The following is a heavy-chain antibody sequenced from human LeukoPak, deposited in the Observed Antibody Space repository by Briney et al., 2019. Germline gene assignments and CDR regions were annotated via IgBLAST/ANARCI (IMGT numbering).Heavy chain of an antibody. CDR2: IWYDGSNK. CDR1: GFTFSSYG. V-gene: IGHV3-33*06. D-gene: IGHD5-18*01. Sequence: GGSLRLSCAASGFTFSSYGMHWVRQAPGKGLEWVAVIWYDGSNKYYADSVKGRFTISRDNSRNTLFLQMDSLRAEDTAVYYCAKARGYSYASEYWGQGTLATVSS. CDR3: AKARGYSYASEY. J-gene: IGHJ4*02.